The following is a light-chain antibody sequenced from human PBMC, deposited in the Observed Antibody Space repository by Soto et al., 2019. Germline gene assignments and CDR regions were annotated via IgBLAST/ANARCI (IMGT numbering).Light chain of an antibody. CDR1: SSDG. J-gene: IGLJ1*01. CDR2: EVN. CDR3: SSYTTISTNV. V-gene: IGLV2-14*01. Sequence: QSALTQPASVSGSPGQSITISCTGTSSDGVSWYQQHPGKAPKLMIYEVNNRPSGVSNRFSGSKSGNTASLTISGLQTEDEADYYCSSYTTISTNVFGAGTKLTVL.